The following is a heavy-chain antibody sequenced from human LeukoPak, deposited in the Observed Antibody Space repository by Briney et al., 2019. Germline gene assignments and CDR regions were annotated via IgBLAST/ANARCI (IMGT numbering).Heavy chain of an antibody. Sequence: ASVKVSCKASGYTFTSYYMHWVRQAPGQGLEWMGIINPSGGSTSYAQKFQGRVTMTRDMSTSTVYMELSSLRSEDTAVYYCARDLGNYDILTGYYPDYWGQGTLVTVSS. J-gene: IGHJ4*02. CDR1: GYTFTSYY. V-gene: IGHV1-46*01. CDR3: ARDLGNYDILTGYYPDY. D-gene: IGHD3-9*01. CDR2: INPSGGST.